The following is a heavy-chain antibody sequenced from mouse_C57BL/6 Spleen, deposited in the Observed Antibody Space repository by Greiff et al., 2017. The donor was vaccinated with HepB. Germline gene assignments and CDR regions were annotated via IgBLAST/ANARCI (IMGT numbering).Heavy chain of an antibody. Sequence: QVQLKESGAELVRPGASVTLSCKASGYTFTDYEMHWVKQTPVHGLEWIGAIDPETGGTAYNQKFKGKAILTADKSSSTAYMELRSLTSEDSAVYYCTRGGLRNYYAMDYWGQGTSVTVSS. CDR3: TRGGLRNYYAMDY. V-gene: IGHV1-15*01. CDR1: GYTFTDYE. CDR2: IDPETGGT. J-gene: IGHJ4*01. D-gene: IGHD2-4*01.